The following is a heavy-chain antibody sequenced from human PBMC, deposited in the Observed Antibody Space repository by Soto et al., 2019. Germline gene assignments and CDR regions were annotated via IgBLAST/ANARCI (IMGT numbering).Heavy chain of an antibody. CDR3: AKSTYYDILTGYCFDY. Sequence: KGLEWVSSISSSSSSIYYADSVKGRFTISRDNSKNTLYLQMNSLRAEDTAVYYCAKSTYYDILTGYCFDYWGQRPLVSVYS. J-gene: IGHJ4*02. D-gene: IGHD3-9*01. CDR2: ISSSSSSI. V-gene: IGHV3-23*01.